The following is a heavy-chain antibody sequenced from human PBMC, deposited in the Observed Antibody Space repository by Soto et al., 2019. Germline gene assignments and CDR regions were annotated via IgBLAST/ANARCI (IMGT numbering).Heavy chain of an antibody. Sequence: QPGGSMRLSCAASGFTCSSYVMHWVRQAPGKGLEWVAVISYDGSNKYYADSVKGRFTISRDNSKNTLYLQMNSLRAEDTAVYYCARDSVKSTSAPLSGMAVRAQGTTVPVSS. D-gene: IGHD3-10*01. J-gene: IGHJ6*02. CDR1: GFTCSSYV. CDR2: ISYDGSNK. V-gene: IGHV3-30-3*01. CDR3: ARDSVKSTSAPLSGMAV.